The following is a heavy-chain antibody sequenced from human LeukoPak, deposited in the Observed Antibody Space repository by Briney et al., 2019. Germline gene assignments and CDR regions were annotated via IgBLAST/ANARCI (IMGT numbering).Heavy chain of an antibody. J-gene: IGHJ4*02. CDR1: GGSINNYY. D-gene: IGHD6-19*01. Sequence: SQTLSLTCTVSGGSINNYYWSWIRQPSGKAGEWRGYVYYSGSTNYNPSLKSRVNISVDSSKTQFSLKLRSATAADTAVYFCARDSRYASGRAFDNWGQGTLVTVSS. CDR2: VYYSGST. CDR3: ARDSRYASGRAFDN. V-gene: IGHV4-59*01.